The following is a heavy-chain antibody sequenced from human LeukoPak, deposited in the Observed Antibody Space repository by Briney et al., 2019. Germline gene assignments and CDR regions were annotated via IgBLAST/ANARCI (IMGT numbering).Heavy chain of an antibody. V-gene: IGHV4-4*07. J-gene: IGHJ6*03. Sequence: NPSETLSLTCAVYGGSFSGYYWSWIRQPAGKGLEWIGRIYTSGSTNYNPSLKSRVTMSVDTSKNQFSLKLSSVTAADTAVYYCAREGAAKDYYYYYMDVWGKGTTVTISS. CDR3: AREGAAKDYYYYYMDV. CDR2: IYTSGST. CDR1: GGSFSGYY. D-gene: IGHD6-13*01.